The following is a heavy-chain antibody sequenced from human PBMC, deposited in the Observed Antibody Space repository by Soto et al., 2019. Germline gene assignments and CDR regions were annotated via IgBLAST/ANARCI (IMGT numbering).Heavy chain of an antibody. Sequence: RLSCAASGFTFSNAWMSWVRQAPGKGLEWVGRIKSKTDGGTTDYAAPVKGRFTISRDDSKNTLYLQMNSLKTEDTAVYYCTTEYDFWSGYYYYYYGMDVWGQGTTVTVSS. CDR1: GFTFSNAW. J-gene: IGHJ6*02. D-gene: IGHD3-3*01. V-gene: IGHV3-15*01. CDR3: TTEYDFWSGYYYYYYGMDV. CDR2: IKSKTDGGTT.